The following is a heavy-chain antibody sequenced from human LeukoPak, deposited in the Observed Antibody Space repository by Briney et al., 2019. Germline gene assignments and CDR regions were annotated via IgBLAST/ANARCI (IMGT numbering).Heavy chain of an antibody. J-gene: IGHJ4*02. D-gene: IGHD1/OR15-1a*01. V-gene: IGHV2-5*02. CDR1: GFSLYSSGVG. CDR3: AHRRPGHLTGWDNSYFDN. CDR2: IYWDDDK. Sequence: SGPTLVIPTQTLTLTCTFSGFSLYSSGVGVGWIRQPPGRALEWLAVIYWDDDKRYNPSLRSRLTMSKDASRNQVFLVVANMVPVDTATYYCAHRRPGHLTGWDNSYFDNWGPGTLVTVSS.